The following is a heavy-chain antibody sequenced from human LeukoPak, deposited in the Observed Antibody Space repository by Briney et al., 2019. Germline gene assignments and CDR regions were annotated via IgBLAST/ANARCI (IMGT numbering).Heavy chain of an antibody. Sequence: GGSLRLSCAASGFTFDDYAMHWVRQAPGKGLEWVSGISWNSGSIGYADSVKGRFTISRDNAKNSLYLQMNSLRAEDTAVYYCARVLDITGTIFDAFDIWGQGTMVTVSS. V-gene: IGHV3-9*01. D-gene: IGHD1-20*01. J-gene: IGHJ3*02. CDR1: GFTFDDYA. CDR3: ARVLDITGTIFDAFDI. CDR2: ISWNSGSI.